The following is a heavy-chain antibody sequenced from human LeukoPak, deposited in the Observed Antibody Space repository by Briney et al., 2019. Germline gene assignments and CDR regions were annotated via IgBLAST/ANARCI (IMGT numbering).Heavy chain of an antibody. V-gene: IGHV1-58*02. J-gene: IGHJ4*02. CDR1: GFTFTSSA. CDR2: IVVGSGNT. D-gene: IGHD3-10*01. Sequence: ASVKVSCKASGFTFTSSAMQWVRQARGQRLEWIGWIVVGSGNTNYAQKLQERVTITRDMSTSTAYMELSSLRSEDTAVYYCAATSVVRGVIISGGYWGQGTLVTVSS. CDR3: AATSVVRGVIISGGY.